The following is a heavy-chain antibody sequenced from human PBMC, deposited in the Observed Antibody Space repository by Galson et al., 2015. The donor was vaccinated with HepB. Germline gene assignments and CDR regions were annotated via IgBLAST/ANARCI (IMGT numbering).Heavy chain of an antibody. J-gene: IGHJ4*02. Sequence: SLRLSCAASGFTFSDYYMEWVRQAPGKGLEWVGRVRHKARRYTTEYVASVEGRFTISRDDSKNSLYLQMDSLKTEDTAVYYCSRTLPGIDLDYWGQGTLVTVSS. CDR2: VRHKARRYTT. CDR1: GFTFSDYY. CDR3: SRTLPGIDLDY. V-gene: IGHV3-72*01. D-gene: IGHD3-3*02.